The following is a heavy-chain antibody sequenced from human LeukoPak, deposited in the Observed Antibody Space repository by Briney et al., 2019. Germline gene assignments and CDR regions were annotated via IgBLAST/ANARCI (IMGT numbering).Heavy chain of an antibody. Sequence: SETLSLTCAVYGGSFSGYYWSWIRQPPGKGLEWIGEINHSGSTYYNPSLKSRVTISVDTSKNQFSLKLSSVTAADTAVYYCARLMTTVTLLFDYWGQGTLVTVSS. CDR3: ARLMTTVTLLFDY. D-gene: IGHD4-11*01. V-gene: IGHV4-34*01. J-gene: IGHJ4*02. CDR2: INHSGST. CDR1: GGSFSGYY.